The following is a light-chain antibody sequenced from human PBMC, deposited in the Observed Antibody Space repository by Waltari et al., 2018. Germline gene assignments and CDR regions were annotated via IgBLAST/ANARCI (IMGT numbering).Light chain of an antibody. CDR3: CSHGGFDTFWV. CDR1: TSDVGGYDF. CDR2: CVS. J-gene: IGLJ3*02. Sequence: QSALTQPRSVSGSPGQSVTISCTGTTSDVGGYDFVSWYQQHPGKAPKHIIYCVSQRPSGVPERFSGSKSGNTASLTITGLRDDDEAEYFCCSHGGFDTFWVFGGGTKVIVL. V-gene: IGLV2-11*01.